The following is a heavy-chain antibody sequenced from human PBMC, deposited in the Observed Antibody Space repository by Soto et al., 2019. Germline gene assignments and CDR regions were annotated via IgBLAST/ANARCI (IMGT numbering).Heavy chain of an antibody. V-gene: IGHV1-69*08. CDR3: ARDSPIGSTFSGYDAIDY. J-gene: IGHJ4*02. D-gene: IGHD5-12*01. CDR2: IIPLLDIA. Sequence: QVQLVQSGAEVKKPGSSVKVSCKTSGGTFSNDIITWVRQAPGQGLEWMGRIIPLLDIANYAQKFQDRVTITADKSTSTAYMELNSLRSEDTAVYYCARDSPIGSTFSGYDAIDYWGQGTLVTVSS. CDR1: GGTFSNDI.